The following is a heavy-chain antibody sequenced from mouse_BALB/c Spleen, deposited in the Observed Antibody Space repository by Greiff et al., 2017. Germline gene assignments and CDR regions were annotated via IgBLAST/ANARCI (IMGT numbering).Heavy chain of an antibody. Sequence: EVQLVESGGGLVKPGGSLKLSCAASGFTFSSYAMSWVRQTPEKRLEWVATISSGGSYTYYPDSVKGRFTISRDNAKNTLYLQMSSLRSEDTAMYYCARGKGTTGRYFDYWGQGTTLTVSS. CDR1: GFTFSSYA. V-gene: IGHV5-9-3*01. CDR3: ARGKGTTGRYFDY. CDR2: ISSGGSYT. D-gene: IGHD4-1*02. J-gene: IGHJ2*01.